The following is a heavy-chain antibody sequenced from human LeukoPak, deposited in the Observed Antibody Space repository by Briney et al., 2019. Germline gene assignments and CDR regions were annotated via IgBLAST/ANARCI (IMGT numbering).Heavy chain of an antibody. J-gene: IGHJ5*02. Sequence: GGSLRLSCAASGFTFSSYAMNWVRQAPGKGLEWVAVISYDGSNKYYADSVKGRFTISRDNSKNTLYLQMNSLRAEDTAVYYCARGGYGDWYNWFDPWGQGTLVTVSS. V-gene: IGHV3-30*04. CDR1: GFTFSSYA. D-gene: IGHD4-17*01. CDR2: ISYDGSNK. CDR3: ARGGYGDWYNWFDP.